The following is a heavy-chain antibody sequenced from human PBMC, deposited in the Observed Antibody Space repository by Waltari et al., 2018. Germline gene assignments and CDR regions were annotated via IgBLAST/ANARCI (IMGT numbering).Heavy chain of an antibody. Sequence: EVQLVESGGGFIQPGGSLSLSCAVSGFTFSSYWMHWVRQAPGKGLEWVSSISSSSSYIYYADSVKGRFTISRDNAKNSLYLQMNSLRAEDTAVYYCARDPPSIAAAGKVDWFDPWGQGTLVTVSS. CDR2: ISSSSSYI. CDR3: ARDPPSIAAAGKVDWFDP. CDR1: GFTFSSYW. V-gene: IGHV3-21*01. D-gene: IGHD6-13*01. J-gene: IGHJ5*02.